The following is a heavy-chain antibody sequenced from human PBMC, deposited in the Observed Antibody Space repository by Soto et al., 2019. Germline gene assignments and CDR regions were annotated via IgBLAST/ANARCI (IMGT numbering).Heavy chain of an antibody. CDR2: TNPNSGGT. D-gene: IGHD3-10*01. Sequence: ASVKVSCKASGGTFSSYAISWVRQAPGQGLEWMGWTNPNSGGTNYAQKFQGRVTMTRDTSISTAYMELSRLRSDDTAVYYCARENYYSKGLSYGMDVWGQGTTVTVSS. CDR3: ARENYYSKGLSYGMDV. V-gene: IGHV1-2*02. J-gene: IGHJ6*02. CDR1: GGTFSSYA.